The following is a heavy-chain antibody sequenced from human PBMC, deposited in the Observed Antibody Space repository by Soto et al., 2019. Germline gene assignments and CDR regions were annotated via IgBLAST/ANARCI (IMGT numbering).Heavy chain of an antibody. D-gene: IGHD2-2*01. J-gene: IGHJ6*02. Sequence: QVQLVQSGAEVKKPGSSVKVSCKLSGGTFSSHSINWVRQAPGQGPEWMGGIIPIFGTENYAQKFQGRVTITADESTSTAYMELSSLTSEDTALYYCSTSVYCSTTRCYYYYGLDVWGQGTTVIVSS. CDR2: IIPIFGTE. V-gene: IGHV1-69*01. CDR1: GGTFSSHS. CDR3: STSVYCSTTRCYYYYGLDV.